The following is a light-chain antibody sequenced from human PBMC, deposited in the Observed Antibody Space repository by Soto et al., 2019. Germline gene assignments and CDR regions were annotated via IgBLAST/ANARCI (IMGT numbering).Light chain of an antibody. CDR3: QQSFSIPYI. CDR1: QTVSSH. CDR2: AAS. V-gene: IGKV1-39*01. Sequence: DIQMTQSPSALSASVGDRVTITCRASQTVSSHLNWYKHKTGKAPKVLFYAASNLQSGVPSRFSGSGYGTDFTHTISSLQPEDIATYYCQQSFSIPYIFGQGTKLEIK. J-gene: IGKJ2*01.